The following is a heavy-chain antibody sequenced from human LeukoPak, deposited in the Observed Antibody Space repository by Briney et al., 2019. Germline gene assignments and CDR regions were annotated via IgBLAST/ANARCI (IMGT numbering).Heavy chain of an antibody. CDR3: ARGMGGYGGYDY. D-gene: IGHD5-12*01. CDR1: GFTFSSYS. CDR2: ISSSSSYI. Sequence: GGSLRLSCAASGFTFSSYSMNWVRQAPGKGLEWFSSISSSSSYIYYADSVKGRFTISRDNAKNSLYLQMNSLRVEDTAVYYCARGMGGYGGYDYWGQGTLVTVSS. V-gene: IGHV3-21*01. J-gene: IGHJ4*02.